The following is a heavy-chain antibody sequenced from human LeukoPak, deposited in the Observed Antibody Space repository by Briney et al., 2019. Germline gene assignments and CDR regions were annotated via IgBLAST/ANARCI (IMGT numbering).Heavy chain of an antibody. V-gene: IGHV1-46*01. J-gene: IGHJ3*02. D-gene: IGHD3-22*01. Sequence: ASVKVSCKASGYTFTSYGISWVRQAPGQGLEWMGIINPSGGSTSYAQKFQGRVTMTRDTSTSTVYMELSSLRSEDTAVYYCARATYYYDSSGYSSDAFDIWGQGTMVTVSS. CDR2: INPSGGST. CDR1: GYTFTSYG. CDR3: ARATYYYDSSGYSSDAFDI.